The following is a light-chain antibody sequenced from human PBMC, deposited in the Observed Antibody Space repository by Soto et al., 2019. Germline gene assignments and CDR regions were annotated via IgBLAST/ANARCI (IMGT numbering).Light chain of an antibody. CDR3: QTYDSSLSGRYV. Sequence: QSVLTHPPSISGAAGHRVSISCTGSSSKNGAGSDVHWYQQLPGTAPNLLIYGNPNRPSGVPDRFSGSNSGTSASLAIAGLQTEDEGDYFFQTYDSSLSGRYVYGSGTKVTVL. J-gene: IGLJ1*01. V-gene: IGLV1-40*01. CDR2: GNP. CDR1: SSKNGAGSD.